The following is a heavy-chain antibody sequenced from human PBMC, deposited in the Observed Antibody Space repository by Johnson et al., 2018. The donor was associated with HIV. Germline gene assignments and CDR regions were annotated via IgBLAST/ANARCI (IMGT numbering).Heavy chain of an antibody. J-gene: IGHJ3*02. CDR3: AKRDPRYAFDI. CDR2: ISSSGNTI. Sequence: QVQLVESGGGLVKPGGSLRLSCAASGITFSDYYMSWIRQAPGKGLEWVSYISSSGNTIYYAESVKGRVTISRDNAKKSLYLQMNSLRAEDTAVYYCAKRDPRYAFDIWGQGTMVTVSS. V-gene: IGHV3-11*01. CDR1: GITFSDYY.